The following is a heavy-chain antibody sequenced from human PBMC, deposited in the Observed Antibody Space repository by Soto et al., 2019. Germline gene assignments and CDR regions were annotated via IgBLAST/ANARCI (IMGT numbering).Heavy chain of an antibody. CDR1: GFTFSSYA. Sequence: QVQLVESGGGVVQPGRSLRLSCAASGFTFSSYAMHWVRQAPGKGLEWVAVISYDGSNKYYADSVKGRFTISRDNSKNPLYLQMNSLRAEDTAVYYCASYYSSSSFGYWGQGTLVTVSS. V-gene: IGHV3-30-3*01. J-gene: IGHJ4*02. CDR3: ASYYSSSSFGY. D-gene: IGHD6-6*01. CDR2: ISYDGSNK.